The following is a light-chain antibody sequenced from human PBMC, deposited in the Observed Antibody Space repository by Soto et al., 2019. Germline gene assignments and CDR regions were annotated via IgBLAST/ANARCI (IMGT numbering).Light chain of an antibody. CDR2: DAS. Sequence: SVLTEPPEILCLSPSERASLPCGASQGLSGTYLAWYQQKPGQAPRLLIYDASSRATGIPDRFCGSGSGTDFTLTSRSMAPEPFAVYYCQQYGCSPRTFAEGTKVDIK. CDR1: QGLSGTY. CDR3: QQYGCSPRT. V-gene: IGKV3-20*01. J-gene: IGKJ1*01.